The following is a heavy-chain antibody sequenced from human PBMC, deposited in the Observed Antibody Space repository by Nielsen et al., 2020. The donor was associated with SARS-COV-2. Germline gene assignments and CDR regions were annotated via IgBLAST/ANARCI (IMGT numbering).Heavy chain of an antibody. CDR1: GFTFDDYA. CDR2: ISWNSGSI. D-gene: IGHD6-19*01. CDR3: AKDMGAVASYYYYGMDV. V-gene: IGHV3-9*01. Sequence: SLKISCAASGFTFDDYAMHWVRQAPGKGLEWVSGISWNSGSIGYADSVKGRFTISRDNAKNSLYLQMNSLRAEDTALYYCAKDMGAVASYYYYGMDVWGQGTTVTVSS. J-gene: IGHJ6*02.